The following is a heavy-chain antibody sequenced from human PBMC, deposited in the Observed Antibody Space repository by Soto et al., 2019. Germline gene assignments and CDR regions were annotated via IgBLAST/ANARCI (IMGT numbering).Heavy chain of an antibody. CDR2: ISYDGSNK. V-gene: IGHV3-30*18. Sequence: QVQLVGSGGGVVQPGRSLRLSCAASGFTFSSYGMHWVRQAPGKGLEWLAVISYDGSNKYYADSVKGRFTISRDNSKNTLYLQMNSLRAEDTAVYYCANQGGGYSSSLYWGQGTLVTVSS. J-gene: IGHJ4*02. D-gene: IGHD6-13*01. CDR1: GFTFSSYG. CDR3: ANQGGGYSSSLY.